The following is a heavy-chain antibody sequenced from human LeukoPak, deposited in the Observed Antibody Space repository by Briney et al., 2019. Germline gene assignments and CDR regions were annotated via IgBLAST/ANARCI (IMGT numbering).Heavy chain of an antibody. V-gene: IGHV3-23*01. D-gene: IGHD1-1*01. J-gene: IGHJ4*02. CDR1: GFTFSAYS. Sequence: GGSLRLSCAASGFTFSAYSMSWVRQAPGRGPEWVAGISGGAGSLVYADSVKGRFTISRDNSQNMLFLQMDSLRAEDTALYYCAKRCSVARGTTGWDYWGQGTLVTVSS. CDR3: AKRCSVARGTTGWDY. CDR2: ISGGAGSL.